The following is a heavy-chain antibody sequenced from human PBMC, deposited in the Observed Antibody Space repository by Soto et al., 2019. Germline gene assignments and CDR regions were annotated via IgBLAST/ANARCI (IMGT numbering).Heavy chain of an antibody. D-gene: IGHD6-19*01. CDR2: INPNSGGT. CDR1: GYTFTGYY. CDR3: ATQKGTVAGTFDY. V-gene: IGHV1-2*02. J-gene: IGHJ4*02. Sequence: VASVKVSCKASGYTFTGYYMHWVRQAPGQGLEWMGWINPNSGGTNYAQKFQGRVTMTRDTSISTAYMELSRLRSDDTAVHYCATQKGTVAGTFDYWGQGTLVTVSS.